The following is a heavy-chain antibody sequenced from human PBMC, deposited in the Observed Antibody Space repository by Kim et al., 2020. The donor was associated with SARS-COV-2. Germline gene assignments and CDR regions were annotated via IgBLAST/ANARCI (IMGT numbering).Heavy chain of an antibody. J-gene: IGHJ4*02. D-gene: IGHD3-10*01. CDR2: MNPNSGNT. Sequence: ASVKVSCKASGYTFIDYDINWVRQATGQGLEWMGWMNPNSGNTGYAQKFQGRVSMTRDTSISTAYMGLSSLTSEDTAVYFCTRDFYGSGSSRGYWGQGTLVTVSS. CDR3: TRDFYGSGSSRGY. V-gene: IGHV1-8*01. CDR1: GYTFIDYD.